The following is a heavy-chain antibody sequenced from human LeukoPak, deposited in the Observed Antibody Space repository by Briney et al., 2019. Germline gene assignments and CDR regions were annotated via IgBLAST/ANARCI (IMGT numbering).Heavy chain of an antibody. CDR3: ATDGAGFDT. CDR2: IIPILGIA. CDR1: GYTFTSYD. J-gene: IGHJ5*02. Sequence: SVKVSCKASGYTFTSYDINWVRQATGQGLEWMGRIIPILGIANYAQKFQGRVTITADKSTSTAYMELSSLRSEDTAVYYCATDGAGFDTWGQGVLVTVSS. V-gene: IGHV1-69*04.